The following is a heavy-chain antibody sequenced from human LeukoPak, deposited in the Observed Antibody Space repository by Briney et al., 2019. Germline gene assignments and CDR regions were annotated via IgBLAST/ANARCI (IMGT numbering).Heavy chain of an antibody. CDR1: GGSFSGYY. V-gene: IGHV4-34*01. Sequence: KPSETLSLTCAVYGGSFSGYYWSWIRQPPGKGLEWIGEINHSGSTNYNPSLKSRVTISVDTSKNQFSLKLSSVTAADTAVYYCARDAGTVGAFDIWGQGTMVTVSS. CDR2: INHSGST. CDR3: ARDAGTVGAFDI. J-gene: IGHJ3*02.